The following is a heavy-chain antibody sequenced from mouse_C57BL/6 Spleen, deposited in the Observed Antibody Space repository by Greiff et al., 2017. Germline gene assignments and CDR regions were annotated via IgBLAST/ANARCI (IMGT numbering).Heavy chain of an antibody. CDR3: APSYDGPTGGFAY. V-gene: IGHV1-58*01. CDR1: GYTFTSYG. Sequence: VQLQQSGAELVRPGSSVKMSCKTSGYTFTSYGINWVKQRPGQGLEWIGYIYIGKGYTEYNEKFKGKATLTSDTSSSTAYMQLSSLTSEDSAIYFWAPSYDGPTGGFAYWGQGTLVTVSA. J-gene: IGHJ3*01. D-gene: IGHD2-3*01. CDR2: IYIGKGYT.